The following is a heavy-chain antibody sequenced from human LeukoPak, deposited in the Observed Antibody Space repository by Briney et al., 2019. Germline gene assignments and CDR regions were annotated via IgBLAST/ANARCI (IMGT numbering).Heavy chain of an antibody. D-gene: IGHD3-10*01. Sequence: PGGSLRLSCAASGFTFSDYYMSWIRQAPGKGLEWVSYISSSGSTIYYADSVKGRFTISRDNAKNSLYLQMNSLRAEDTAVYYCASSMVRGAHDAFDIWGQGTMVTVSS. CDR1: GFTFSDYY. V-gene: IGHV3-11*01. J-gene: IGHJ3*02. CDR2: ISSSGSTI. CDR3: ASSMVRGAHDAFDI.